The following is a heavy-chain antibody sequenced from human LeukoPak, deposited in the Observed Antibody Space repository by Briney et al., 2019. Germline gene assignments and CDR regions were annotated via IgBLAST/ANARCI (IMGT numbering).Heavy chain of an antibody. V-gene: IGHV5-51*01. Sequence: GESLKISCKGSGYSFTSYWSGWVRRMPGKGLEWMGIIYPGDSDTRYSPSFQGQVPISPPKSITTAYLQRSRLKASHTATYYCARVVMPASFDPWGQGTLVTVSP. D-gene: IGHD3-22*01. CDR3: ARVVMPASFDP. CDR2: IYPGDSDT. J-gene: IGHJ5*02. CDR1: GYSFTSYW.